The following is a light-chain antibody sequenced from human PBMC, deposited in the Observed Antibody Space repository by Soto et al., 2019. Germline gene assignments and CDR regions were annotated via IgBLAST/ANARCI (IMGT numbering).Light chain of an antibody. CDR1: SSDVGNYNL. J-gene: IGLJ2*01. Sequence: QSVLTQPASVSGSPGQSITISCIGTSSDVGNYNLVSWYQQSPGKAPKLMIYDATKRPSGVSNRFSGSKSGNTASLTISGLQAEDEADYYCCSYAGSTTVVVFGGGTKLTVL. CDR2: DAT. V-gene: IGLV2-23*02. CDR3: CSYAGSTTVVV.